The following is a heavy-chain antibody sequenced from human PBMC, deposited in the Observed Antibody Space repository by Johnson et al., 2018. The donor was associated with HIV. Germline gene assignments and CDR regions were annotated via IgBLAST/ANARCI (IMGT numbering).Heavy chain of an antibody. V-gene: IGHV3-30*18. D-gene: IGHD3-3*01. CDR2: ISYDGSDK. J-gene: IGHJ3*02. CDR3: AKGRRDFWSGADAFDI. CDR1: GITFSSYG. Sequence: VQLVESGGGVVQPGRSLRLSCAASGITFSSYGMHWVRQAPGKGLEWVAVISYDGSDKYYADSVKGRFTISRDNSKNTLYLQMNGLGAEDTAVYYCAKGRRDFWSGADAFDIWGQGTLVTVSS.